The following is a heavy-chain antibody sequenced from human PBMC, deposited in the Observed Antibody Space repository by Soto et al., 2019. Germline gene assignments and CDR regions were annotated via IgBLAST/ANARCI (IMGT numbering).Heavy chain of an antibody. CDR1: GFTFNNYA. V-gene: IGHV3-23*01. CDR3: AKGRGGSGSLTPRVDF. Sequence: EVQLLDSGGGLVQPGGSLRLSGAASGFTFNNYAMTWVRQAPGTGLEWVSGISGGGDTTSYADSVKGRFTVSRDCSKNTLYLQRSSLRAEDTALYYCAKGRGGSGSLTPRVDFWGQGTLVTVSS. CDR2: ISGGGDTT. J-gene: IGHJ4*02. D-gene: IGHD3-10*01.